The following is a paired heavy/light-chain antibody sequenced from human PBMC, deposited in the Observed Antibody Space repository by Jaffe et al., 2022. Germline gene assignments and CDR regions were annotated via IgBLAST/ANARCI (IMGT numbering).Light chain of an antibody. CDR2: GAS. CDR1: QSVSSN. V-gene: IGKV3-15*01. J-gene: IGKJ1*01. CDR3: QQYNNWPPQ. Sequence: EIVMTQSPATLSVSPGERATLSCRASQSVSSNLAWYQQKPGQAPRLLIYGASTRATGIPARFSGSGSGTEFTLTISSLQSEDFAVYYCQQYNNWPPQFGQGTKVEIK.
Heavy chain of an antibody. D-gene: IGHD6-19*01. J-gene: IGHJ4*02. CDR2: IYPGDSDT. V-gene: IGHV5-51*03. CDR1: GYSFTSYW. CDR3: VRAPGGSGWYGLTPFLDPFDY. Sequence: EVQLVQSGAEVKKPGESLKISCKGSGYSFTSYWIGWVRQMPGKGLEWMGIIYPGDSDTRYSPSFQGQVTISADKSISTAYLQWSSLKASDTAMYYCVRAPGGSGWYGLTPFLDPFDYWGQGTLVTVSS.